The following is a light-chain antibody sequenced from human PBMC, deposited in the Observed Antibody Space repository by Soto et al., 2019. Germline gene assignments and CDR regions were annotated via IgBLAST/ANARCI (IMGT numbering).Light chain of an antibody. CDR2: KAS. Sequence: DIQMTQSPSTLSASVGDRVTITCRASQSISSWLAWYQQKPGKAPKLLIYKASSLESGVPSRFSGSGSGTEFTLTIRTLQPDDFATYYCQQYNSYWTFGQGTMVEIK. V-gene: IGKV1-5*03. CDR3: QQYNSYWT. CDR1: QSISSW. J-gene: IGKJ1*01.